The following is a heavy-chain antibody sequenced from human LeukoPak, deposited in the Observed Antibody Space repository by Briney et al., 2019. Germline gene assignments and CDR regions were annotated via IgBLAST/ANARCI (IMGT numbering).Heavy chain of an antibody. D-gene: IGHD6-13*01. CDR2: IYNSGSP. CDR1: GGSISSSSYY. Sequence: KTSETLSLTCTVSGGSISSSSYYWDWIRRPPGKGLEWIGYIYNSGSPNYNPSLKSRVSMSIDTSKNQFSLKLNSVTAADTAIYYCARHGGSWSFDYWGRGTLVTASS. CDR3: ARHGGSWSFDY. J-gene: IGHJ4*02. V-gene: IGHV4-61*05.